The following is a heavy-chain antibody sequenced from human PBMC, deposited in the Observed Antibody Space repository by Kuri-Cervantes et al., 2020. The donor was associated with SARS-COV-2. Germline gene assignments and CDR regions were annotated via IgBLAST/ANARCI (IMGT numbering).Heavy chain of an antibody. CDR1: GFTFSSYG. Sequence: GGSLRLSCAASGFTFSSYGMHWVRQAPGKGLEWVAVIWYDGSNKYYADSVKGRFTIPRDNSKNTLYLQMNSLRAEDTAVYYCAKDCSSTSCDDAFDIWGQGTMVTVSS. V-gene: IGHV3-33*06. CDR2: IWYDGSNK. D-gene: IGHD2-2*01. CDR3: AKDCSSTSCDDAFDI. J-gene: IGHJ3*02.